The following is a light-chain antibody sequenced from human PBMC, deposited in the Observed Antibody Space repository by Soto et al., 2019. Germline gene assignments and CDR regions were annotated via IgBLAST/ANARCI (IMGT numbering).Light chain of an antibody. CDR2: GAS. CDR3: QQYNGRPQT. CDR1: QSVRSN. V-gene: IGKV3-15*01. Sequence: EIVMTQSPATLSVSPGERATLSCRASQSVRSNLAWYQQKPGQAPRLLIYGASTRATGVPARFSGSGSGTEFTLTISSLQSEDFAVYYCQQYNGRPQTFGQGTKVEIK. J-gene: IGKJ1*01.